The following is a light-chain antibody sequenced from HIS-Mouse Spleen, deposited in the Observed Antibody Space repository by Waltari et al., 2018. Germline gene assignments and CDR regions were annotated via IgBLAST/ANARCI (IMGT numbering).Light chain of an antibody. CDR2: EVS. CDR3: SSYAGSNDVV. Sequence: QSALTQPPSASGSPGQSVPISCPGTSSDVGGYNYVSWYQQHLGKAPKLMIYEVSKRPSGVPDRFSGSKSGNTASLTVSGLQAEDEADYYCSSYAGSNDVVFGGGTKLTVL. J-gene: IGLJ2*01. CDR1: SSDVGGYNY. V-gene: IGLV2-8*01.